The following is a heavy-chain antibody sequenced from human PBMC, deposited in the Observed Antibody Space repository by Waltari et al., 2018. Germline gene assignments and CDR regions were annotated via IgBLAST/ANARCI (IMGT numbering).Heavy chain of an antibody. CDR1: GFTVSSNY. CDR2: LYSCGDA. J-gene: IGHJ4*02. V-gene: IGHV3-53*01. Sequence: EVQLVESGGGLIQPGGSLRLSCAASGFTVSSNYMRWVRQAPGKGLEWPSILYSCGDAYYADSLKGRFSISRDSSKNTRFLQMNSLRDDETAVYDCARVSDDVNLGYYFDSWGQGALVTVSS. D-gene: IGHD3-10*01. CDR3: ARVSDDVNLGYYFDS.